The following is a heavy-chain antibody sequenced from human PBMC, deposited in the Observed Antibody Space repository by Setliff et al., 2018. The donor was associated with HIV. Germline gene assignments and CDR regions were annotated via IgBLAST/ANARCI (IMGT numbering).Heavy chain of an antibody. Sequence: GESLKISCTASGFSFDDYTMNWVRQPPGKGLEWVSLISWDGGSTNYADSVKGRFTISRDNSKSSLYLQMYRLRTEDTALYFCTKDKLRWRSIATSADMDVWGKGTTVTVSS. CDR2: ISWDGGST. D-gene: IGHD3-16*01. CDR3: TKDKLRWRSIATSADMDV. V-gene: IGHV3-43*01. CDR1: GFSFDDYT. J-gene: IGHJ6*03.